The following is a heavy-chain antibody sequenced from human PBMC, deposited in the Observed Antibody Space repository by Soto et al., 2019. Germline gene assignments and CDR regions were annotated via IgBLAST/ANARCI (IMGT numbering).Heavy chain of an antibody. CDR1: GYTFSNCW. CDR3: ARSPRSSPYFDY. CDR2: IHPGDHET. J-gene: IGHJ4*02. V-gene: IGHV5-51*01. D-gene: IGHD6-13*01. Sequence: GESLKISCQSSGYTFSNCWIGWVRQLPGKGLEWMGIIHPGDHETRYSPSFHGKVTISADRSINTAYLQWNSLEASDTAFYFCARSPRSSPYFDYWGQGALVTVSS.